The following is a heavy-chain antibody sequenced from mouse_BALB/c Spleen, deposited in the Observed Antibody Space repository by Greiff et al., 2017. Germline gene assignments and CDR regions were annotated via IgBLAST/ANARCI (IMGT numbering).Heavy chain of an antibody. Sequence: QVQLQQPGAELVKPGASVKLSCKASGYTFTSYWMHWVKQRPGQGLEWIGEINPSNGRTNYNEKFKSKATLTVDKSSSTAYMQLSSLTSEDSAVYYCARGYGSSWGYFDYWGQGTTLTVSS. CDR3: ARGYGSSWGYFDY. CDR1: GYTFTSYW. J-gene: IGHJ2*01. CDR2: INPSNGRT. V-gene: IGHV1S81*02. D-gene: IGHD1-1*01.